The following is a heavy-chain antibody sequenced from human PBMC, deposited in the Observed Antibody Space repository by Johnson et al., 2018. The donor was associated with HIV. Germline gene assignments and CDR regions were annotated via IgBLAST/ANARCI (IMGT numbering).Heavy chain of an antibody. D-gene: IGHD4-23*01. CDR1: GFTFSNAW. V-gene: IGHV3-30*02. J-gene: IGHJ3*02. Sequence: QEQLVESGGGLVKPGGSLRLSCAASGFTFSNAWMTWVRQAPGKGLEWVAFIRYDGSNKYYADSVKGRFTISRDNSKNTLYLQMNSLRAEDTAVYYCAKGTTVVTPELAFDIWGQGTMVTVSS. CDR2: IRYDGSNK. CDR3: AKGTTVVTPELAFDI.